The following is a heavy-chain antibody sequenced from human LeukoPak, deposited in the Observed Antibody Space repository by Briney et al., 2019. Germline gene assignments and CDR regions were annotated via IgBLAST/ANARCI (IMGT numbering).Heavy chain of an antibody. Sequence: PSETLSLTCTVSGYSISSGYYWGWIRQPPGKGLEWIGSIYHSGSTYYNPSLKSRVTISVDTSKNQFSLKLSSVTAADTAVYYCARVGGNIQSVDYWGQGTLVTVSS. V-gene: IGHV4-38-2*02. CDR1: GYSISSGYY. J-gene: IGHJ4*02. CDR3: ARVGGNIQSVDY. CDR2: IYHSGST. D-gene: IGHD2/OR15-2a*01.